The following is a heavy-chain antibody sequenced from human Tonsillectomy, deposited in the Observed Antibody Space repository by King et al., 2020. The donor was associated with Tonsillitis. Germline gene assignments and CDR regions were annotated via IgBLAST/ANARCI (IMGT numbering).Heavy chain of an antibody. CDR1: GGTFSSYA. Sequence: VQLVQSGAEVKKPGSSVKVSCKASGGTFSSYAISWGRQAPGHGLDWIGRIIPILGISNYAQKFQGKVTITADKSTSTAYMELSSLRSEDTAVYYCASGYYDSSGYLVYWGQGTLVTVSS. J-gene: IGHJ4*02. V-gene: IGHV1-69*09. D-gene: IGHD3-22*01. CDR3: ASGYYDSSGYLVY. CDR2: IIPILGIS.